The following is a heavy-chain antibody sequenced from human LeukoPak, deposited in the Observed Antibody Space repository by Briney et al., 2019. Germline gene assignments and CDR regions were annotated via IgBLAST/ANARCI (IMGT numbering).Heavy chain of an antibody. Sequence: GGSLRLSCAASGFTFSNAWMSWVRQAPGKWLEWVGRIKSKTDGGTTDYAAPVKGRFTISRDDSKNTLYLQMNSLKTEDTAVYYCTTYIVVVPAAVLTDYWGQGTLVTVSS. D-gene: IGHD2-2*01. CDR3: TTYIVVVPAAVLTDY. V-gene: IGHV3-15*01. CDR2: IKSKTDGGTT. CDR1: GFTFSNAW. J-gene: IGHJ4*02.